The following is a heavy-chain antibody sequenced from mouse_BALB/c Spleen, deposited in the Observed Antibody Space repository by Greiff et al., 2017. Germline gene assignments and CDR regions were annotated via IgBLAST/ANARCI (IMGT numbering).Heavy chain of an antibody. CDR3: NAGELRPY. V-gene: IGHV14-4*02. Sequence: EVQLQQSGAELVRSGASVKLSCTASGFNIKDYYMHWVKQRPEQGLEWIGWIDPENGDTEYAPKFQGKATMTADTSSNTAYLQLSSLTSEDTAVYYFNAGELRPYWGQGTLVTVSA. CDR1: GFNIKDYY. J-gene: IGHJ3*01. CDR2: IDPENGDT. D-gene: IGHD1-1*01.